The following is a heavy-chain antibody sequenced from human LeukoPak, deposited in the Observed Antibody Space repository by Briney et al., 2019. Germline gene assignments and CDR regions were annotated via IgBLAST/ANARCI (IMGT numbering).Heavy chain of an antibody. CDR1: GGSISSGGYY. J-gene: IGHJ5*02. CDR3: ARGRNYDFWSGYDNWFDP. D-gene: IGHD3-3*01. V-gene: IGHV4-39*07. CDR2: INHSGST. Sequence: SETLSLTCTVSGGSISSGGYYWSWIRQPPGKGLEWIGEINHSGSTNYNPSLKSRVTISVDTSKNQFSLKLSSVTAADTAVYYCARGRNYDFWSGYDNWFDPWGQGTLVTVSS.